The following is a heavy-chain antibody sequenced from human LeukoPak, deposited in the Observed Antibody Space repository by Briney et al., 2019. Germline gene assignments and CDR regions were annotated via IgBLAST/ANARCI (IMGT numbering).Heavy chain of an antibody. V-gene: IGHV1-18*04. D-gene: IGHD6-19*01. Sequence: AASVKVSCKASGYTFNTYGINWVRQAPGQGLEWMGWISAYNGNTNYAQNLQGRITLTTDTSTSTAYMDLTSLRFDDTAVYYCARDGRQWVPLNWFDPWGQGTLVIVSS. CDR2: ISAYNGNT. CDR3: ARDGRQWVPLNWFDP. J-gene: IGHJ5*02. CDR1: GYTFNTYG.